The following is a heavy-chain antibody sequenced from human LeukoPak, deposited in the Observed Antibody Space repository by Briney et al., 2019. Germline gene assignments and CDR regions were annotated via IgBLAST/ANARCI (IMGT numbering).Heavy chain of an antibody. CDR2: ISYDGSNK. CDR1: GFTFSNAW. CDR3: AKNAYLEYSSSSLDY. Sequence: GGSLRLSCAASGFTFSNAWMTWVRQAPGKGLEWVAVISYDGSNKYYADSVKGRFTISRDNSKNTLYLQMNSLRAEDTAVYYCAKNAYLEYSSSSLDYWGQGTLVTVSS. V-gene: IGHV3-30*18. J-gene: IGHJ4*02. D-gene: IGHD6-6*01.